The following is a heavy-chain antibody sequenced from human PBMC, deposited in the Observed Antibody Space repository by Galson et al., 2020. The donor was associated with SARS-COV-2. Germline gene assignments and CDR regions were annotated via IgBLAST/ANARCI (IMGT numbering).Heavy chain of an antibody. CDR3: ARAYSGYDLGNYYYYMDV. V-gene: IGHV3-11*06. D-gene: IGHD5-12*01. Sequence: GESLKISCVVSGFTFSDYYMTWIRQAPGKGLEYISYIRSSSTTPNYADSVKGRFTISRDNAKNSLYLQMSSLRAEDTAVYYCARAYSGYDLGNYYYYMDVWGKGTTVTVSS. CDR2: IRSSSTTP. J-gene: IGHJ6*03. CDR1: GFTFSDYY.